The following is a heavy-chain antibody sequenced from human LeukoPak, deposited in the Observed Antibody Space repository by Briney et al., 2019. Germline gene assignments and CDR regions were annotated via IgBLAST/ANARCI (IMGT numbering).Heavy chain of an antibody. CDR1: GFTFSSYS. D-gene: IGHD2-15*01. J-gene: IGHJ3*02. CDR2: ISSSSSTI. Sequence: PGGSLRLSCAASGFTFSSYSMNWVRQAPGKGLEWVSYISSSSSTIYYADSVKGRFTISRDNAKNSLYLQMNSLRAEDTAVYYCASGRGPADAFDIWGPGTMVTVSS. V-gene: IGHV3-48*01. CDR3: ASGRGPADAFDI.